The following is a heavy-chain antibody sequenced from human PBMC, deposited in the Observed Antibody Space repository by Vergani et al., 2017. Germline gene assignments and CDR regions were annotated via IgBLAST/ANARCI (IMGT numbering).Heavy chain of an antibody. D-gene: IGHD1-14*01. Sequence: QITLKESGPTLVKPTQTLTLTCTFSGFSLNTRGVSVAWIRQPPGKALDWLALIYWNADQHYSPSLNNRVPITKDTSKNQVVLTMTNMDYVDTGTYYCVYRKTYCGTTGFFYPFYYYYYMDVWGKGTTVTVSS. CDR3: VYRKTYCGTTGFFYPFYYYYYMDV. CDR2: IYWNADQ. J-gene: IGHJ6*03. V-gene: IGHV2-5*04. CDR1: GFSLNTRGVS.